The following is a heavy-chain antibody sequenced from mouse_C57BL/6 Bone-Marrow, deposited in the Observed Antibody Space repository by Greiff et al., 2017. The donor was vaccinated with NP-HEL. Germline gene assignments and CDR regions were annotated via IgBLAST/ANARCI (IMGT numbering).Heavy chain of an antibody. CDR1: GYTFTSYD. V-gene: IGHV1-85*01. Sequence: VQRVESGPELVKPGASVKLSCKASGYTFTSYDINWVKQRPGQGLEWIGWIYPRDGSTKYNEKFKGKATLTVDPSSSTAYMELHSLTSEDSAVYFCARKGFITTVVGYFDYWGQGTTLTVSS. CDR3: ARKGFITTVVGYFDY. CDR2: IYPRDGST. D-gene: IGHD1-1*01. J-gene: IGHJ2*01.